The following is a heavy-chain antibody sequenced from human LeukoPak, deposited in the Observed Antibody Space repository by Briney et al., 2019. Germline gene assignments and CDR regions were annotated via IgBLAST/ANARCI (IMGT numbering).Heavy chain of an antibody. CDR3: TRGLAYSFDI. D-gene: IGHD3-10*01. J-gene: IGHJ3*02. CDR2: LSEDGSKK. CDR1: GFSYNNYW. Sequence: GGSLRLSCAASGFSYNNYWMRWGRQGPGKGLEWVADLSEDGSKKNYVDSVKGRFTISRDNAKNSLYLQMNSLRAEDTAVYYCTRGLAYSFDIWGQGTMVTVSS. V-gene: IGHV3-7*01.